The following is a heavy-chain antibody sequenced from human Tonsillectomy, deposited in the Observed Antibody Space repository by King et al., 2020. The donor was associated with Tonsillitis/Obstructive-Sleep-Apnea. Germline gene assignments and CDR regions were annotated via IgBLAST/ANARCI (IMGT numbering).Heavy chain of an antibody. Sequence: VQLVESGAEVKKPGESLKISCKGSGYSFTTYWIVWVRQMPGKGLEWMGIIYPDDSTTRYIPSFQGQFTISADKSISTAYLQWSSLKASDTAMYYCARLISVAGTDNWFDPWGQGTLVTVSS. D-gene: IGHD6-19*01. CDR3: ARLISVAGTDNWFDP. CDR1: GYSFTTYW. V-gene: IGHV5-51*01. CDR2: IYPDDSTT. J-gene: IGHJ5*02.